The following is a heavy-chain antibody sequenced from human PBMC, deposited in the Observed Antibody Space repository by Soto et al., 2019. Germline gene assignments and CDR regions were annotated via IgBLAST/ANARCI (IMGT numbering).Heavy chain of an antibody. CDR1: GFSFSSYG. CDR2: IWFDGRNE. CDR3: ARDRLPGDPLNYYHYGMDV. V-gene: IGHV3-33*01. J-gene: IGHJ6*02. D-gene: IGHD2-2*01. Sequence: GGSLRLSCATSGFSFSSYGMHWVRQAPGKGLEWVAMIWFDGRNEYYADSVKGRFTISRDNSKTTLYLQMNSLRPEDTAVYFCARDRLPGDPLNYYHYGMDVWGQGTTVTVSS.